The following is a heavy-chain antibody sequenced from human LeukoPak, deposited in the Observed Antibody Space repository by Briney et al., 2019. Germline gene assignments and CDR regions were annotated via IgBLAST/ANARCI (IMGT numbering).Heavy chain of an antibody. CDR2: THDSGTT. Sequence: SETLSLTCTVSGGSISPFYWSWIRQPPGKGLEWIGCTHDSGTTNYGPSLKSRVTISLDTSKKQFSLKVSSVTAADTAVYYCAKDIRRFGELLHSPFDYWGQGTLVTVSS. J-gene: IGHJ4*02. CDR3: AKDIRRFGELLHSPFDY. V-gene: IGHV4-59*01. CDR1: GGSISPFY. D-gene: IGHD3-10*01.